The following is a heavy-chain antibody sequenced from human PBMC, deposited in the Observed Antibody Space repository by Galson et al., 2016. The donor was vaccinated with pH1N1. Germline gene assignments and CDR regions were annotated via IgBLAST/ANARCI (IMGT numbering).Heavy chain of an antibody. J-gene: IGHJ3*02. CDR3: VGIKGGALDI. CDR2: ISPSGGST. D-gene: IGHD3-16*01. CDR1: GYIFTSYY. V-gene: IGHV1-46*01. Sequence: SVKVSCKASGYIFTSYYMHWVRQAPGQGLEWMGIISPSGGSTSYAQKFQGRVTMTRDTSTNTVYVELSTLISEDTAMYYCVGIKGGALDIWGQGTKVIVSS.